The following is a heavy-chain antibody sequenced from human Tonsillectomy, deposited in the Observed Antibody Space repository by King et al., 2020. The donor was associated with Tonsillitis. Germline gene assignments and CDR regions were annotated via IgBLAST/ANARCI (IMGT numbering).Heavy chain of an antibody. D-gene: IGHD2-15*01. CDR3: ARDRGYCSGGSCNWFDP. Sequence: VQLVESGGGVVQPGRSLRLSCVASGFTFSSYAMHWFRQAPGKGLEWVAVLSYDGSNKYYADSVKGRFTISRDNSKNTLYLQMNSLRADDTAVYYCARDRGYCSGGSCNWFDPWGQGTLVTVSS. V-gene: IGHV3-30-3*01. CDR2: LSYDGSNK. J-gene: IGHJ5*02. CDR1: GFTFSSYA.